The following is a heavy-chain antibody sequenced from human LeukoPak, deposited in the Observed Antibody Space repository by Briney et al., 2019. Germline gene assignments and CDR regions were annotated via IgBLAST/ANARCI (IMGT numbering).Heavy chain of an antibody. V-gene: IGHV1-8*01. CDR2: MNPNSGNT. Sequence: VASVKVSCKASGYTFTSYDINWVRQATGQGLEWMGWMNPNSGNTGYAQKFQGRVTITRNTSISTAYMELSSLRSEDTAVYYCARVPYSSSWYRSYYMDVWGKGTTVTISS. J-gene: IGHJ6*03. CDR1: GYTFTSYD. CDR3: ARVPYSSSWYRSYYMDV. D-gene: IGHD6-13*01.